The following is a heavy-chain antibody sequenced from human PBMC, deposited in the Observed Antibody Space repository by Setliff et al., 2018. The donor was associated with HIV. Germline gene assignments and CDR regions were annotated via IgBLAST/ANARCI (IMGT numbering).Heavy chain of an antibody. CDR2: INPNNGDT. CDR3: ARDLNWAFDY. Sequence: ASVKVSCKTSGYTFTGYYVHWVRQAPGQGLEWMGWINPNNGDTNYAHNLQGRVTMTTDTSTSTAFMELRSLRSDGTAVYYCARDLNWAFDYWGQGTLVTSPQ. J-gene: IGHJ4*02. D-gene: IGHD1-1*01. V-gene: IGHV1-18*04. CDR1: GYTFTGYY.